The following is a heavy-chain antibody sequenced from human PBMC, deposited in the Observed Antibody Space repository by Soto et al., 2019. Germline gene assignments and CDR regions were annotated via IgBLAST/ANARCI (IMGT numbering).Heavy chain of an antibody. V-gene: IGHV4-61*01. Sequence: QVQLQESGPGLMKPSGTLSLICSVSGESVGRGTNYWSWVRQAPGRGLEWIGYIFDAATAIYNPSFESRVSISLDAAKNQVCLKLTSVTAADTAIYYCARDRRGRADGFIYYYGMEVWGQGTSVTVSS. D-gene: IGHD6-13*01. CDR3: ARDRRGRADGFIYYYGMEV. J-gene: IGHJ6*02. CDR1: GESVGRGTNY. CDR2: IFDAATA.